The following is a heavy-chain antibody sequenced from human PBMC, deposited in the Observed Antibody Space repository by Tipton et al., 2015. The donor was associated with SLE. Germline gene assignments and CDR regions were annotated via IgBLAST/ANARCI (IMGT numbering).Heavy chain of an antibody. J-gene: IGHJ6*03. CDR2: IYYSGST. CDR3: AGDSSGYQYYYYYYMDV. CDR1: GGSVSSGSYY. V-gene: IGHV4-61*01. Sequence: TLSLTCTVSGGSVSSGSYYWSWIRQPPGKGLDWIGYIYYSGSTNYNPSLKSRVTISVDTSKNQFSLKLSSVTAADTAVYYCAGDSSGYQYYYYYYMDVWGKGTAVTVSS. D-gene: IGHD3-22*01.